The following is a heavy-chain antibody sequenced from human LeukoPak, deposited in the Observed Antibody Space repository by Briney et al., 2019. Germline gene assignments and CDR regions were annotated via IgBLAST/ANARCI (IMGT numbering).Heavy chain of an antibody. CDR1: GITFSNSA. Sequence: GGSLRLSCAASGITFSNSAMTCVRQAPGKGLEWVSLISFSGESTFYAESVKGRFTIAGDNSKDSLYLQMNSLRAEDTAIYYCAKDIQLSTWGLGTMVTVSS. CDR2: ISFSGEST. J-gene: IGHJ3*01. CDR3: AKDIQLST. V-gene: IGHV3-23*01. D-gene: IGHD5-24*01.